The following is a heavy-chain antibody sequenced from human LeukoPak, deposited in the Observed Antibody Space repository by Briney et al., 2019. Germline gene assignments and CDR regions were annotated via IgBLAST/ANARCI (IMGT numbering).Heavy chain of an antibody. CDR2: IGGGGVDR. J-gene: IGHJ3*01. CDR1: GFTFSEFA. V-gene: IGHV3-23*01. CDR3: AKDSIERNGVYDACDV. Sequence: GGSLRLSCVASGFTFSEFAMNWVRQVPGKGPEWVSHIGGGGVDREYEESVKGRFTVSRDNSRNSLYLQMNSLRGEDTAIYYCAKDSIERNGVYDACDVWGQGTKVTVAS. D-gene: IGHD2-8*01.